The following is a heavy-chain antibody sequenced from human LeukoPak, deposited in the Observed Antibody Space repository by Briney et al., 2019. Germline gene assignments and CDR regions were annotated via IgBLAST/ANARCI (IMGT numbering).Heavy chain of an antibody. CDR3: ARGSRQWPDY. J-gene: IGHJ4*02. CDR2: IYYSGST. D-gene: IGHD6-19*01. CDR1: GGSISSGGYS. Sequence: SETLSLTCAVSGGSISSGGYSWSWIRQPPGKGLEWIGYIYYSGSTYYNPSLKSRVTISVDTSKNQFSLKLSSVAAADTAVYYCARGSRQWPDYWGQGTLVTVSS. V-gene: IGHV4-30-4*07.